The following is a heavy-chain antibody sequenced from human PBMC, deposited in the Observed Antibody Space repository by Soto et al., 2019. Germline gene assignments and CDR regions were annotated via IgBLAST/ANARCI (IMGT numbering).Heavy chain of an antibody. Sequence: SETLSLTCTVYGGSIISYYWSWILQPPWKGLEWIGYIYYSGSTNYNPSLKSRVTISVDTSKNQFSLKLSSVTAADTAVYYCARGGWKLFDYWGQGTLVTVS. CDR2: IYYSGST. D-gene: IGHD6-19*01. V-gene: IGHV4-59*01. CDR3: ARGGWKLFDY. CDR1: GGSIISYY. J-gene: IGHJ4*02.